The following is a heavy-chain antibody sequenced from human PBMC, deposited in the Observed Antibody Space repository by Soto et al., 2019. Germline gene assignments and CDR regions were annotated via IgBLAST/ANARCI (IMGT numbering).Heavy chain of an antibody. J-gene: IGHJ6*03. Sequence: SETLSLTCAVYGGSFSGYYWSWIRQPPGKGLEWIGEIKHSGSTNYNPFLKSRVTISVDTSKNQFSLKLSPVTAADTAVYYCARAPVGPRTSRYIDVWGKGTMVTVSS. D-gene: IGHD2-15*01. V-gene: IGHV4-34*01. CDR1: GGSFSGYY. CDR3: ARAPVGPRTSRYIDV. CDR2: IKHSGST.